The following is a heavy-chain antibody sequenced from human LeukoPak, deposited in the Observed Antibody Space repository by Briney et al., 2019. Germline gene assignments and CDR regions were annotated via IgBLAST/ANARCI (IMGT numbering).Heavy chain of an antibody. CDR2: IYYRGTT. J-gene: IGHJ4*02. Sequence: SETLSLTCTVSGGSISSYYWSWIRQPPGKGLEWIGFIYYRGTTNNNPSLKSRVTTSIDTSKKQFSLNLSSVTAADTAIYYCAGVFSGRRPFELWGQGILVTVSS. V-gene: IGHV4-59*03. CDR1: GGSISSYY. D-gene: IGHD3-10*01. CDR3: AGVFSGRRPFEL.